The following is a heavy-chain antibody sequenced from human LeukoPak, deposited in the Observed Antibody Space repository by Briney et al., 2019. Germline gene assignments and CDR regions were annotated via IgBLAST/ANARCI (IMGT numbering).Heavy chain of an antibody. Sequence: GASVKVSCKASGYTFTSYDINWVRQATGQGLEWMGWMNPNSGNTGYAQKFQGRVTMTRNTSISTAYMELSSLRSEDTAVYYCARDPHVEIAYCGGDCYLPDYWGQGTLVTVSS. D-gene: IGHD2-21*01. V-gene: IGHV1-8*01. CDR1: GYTFTSYD. CDR2: MNPNSGNT. CDR3: ARDPHVEIAYCGGDCYLPDY. J-gene: IGHJ4*02.